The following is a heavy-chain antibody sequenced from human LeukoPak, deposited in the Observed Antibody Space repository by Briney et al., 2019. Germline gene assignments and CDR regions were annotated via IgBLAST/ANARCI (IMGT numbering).Heavy chain of an antibody. CDR2: IRYDGSNK. J-gene: IGHJ5*02. D-gene: IGHD5-12*01. Sequence: GGSLRLSCAASGFTFSSYGMHWVRQAPGKGLEWVAFIRYDGSNKYYADSVKGRFTISRDNSKNTLHLQMNSLRSDDTAVYYCARGQDVNIVAAPYDPGGQGTLVTVSS. CDR1: GFTFSSYG. CDR3: ARGQDVNIVAAPYDP. V-gene: IGHV3-30*02.